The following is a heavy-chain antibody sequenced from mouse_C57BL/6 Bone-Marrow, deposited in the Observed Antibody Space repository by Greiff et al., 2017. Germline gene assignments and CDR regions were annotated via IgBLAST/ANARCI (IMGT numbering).Heavy chain of an antibody. CDR3: ARGGNYGGYYFDY. D-gene: IGHD2-1*01. CDR2: FHPYNDDT. CDR1: GYTFTTYP. V-gene: IGHV1-47*01. J-gene: IGHJ2*01. Sequence: VQLVESGAELVKPGASVKMSCKASGYTFTTYPIEWMKQNHGKSLEWIGNFHPYNDDTKYNEKFKGKATLTVDKSSSTVDLELSRLTSDDSSVYDSARGGNYGGYYFDYWGQGTTLTVSS.